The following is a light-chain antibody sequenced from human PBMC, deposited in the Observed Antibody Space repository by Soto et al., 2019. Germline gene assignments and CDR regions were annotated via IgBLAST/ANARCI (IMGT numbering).Light chain of an antibody. CDR3: AAWDDSLNGHLV. Sequence: QLVLTQAPSASGTPGQRVTISCSGSRSNIGTNTVNWYQQLPGTAPRLLIYRNNQRPSGVPDRFSGSKSGTSASLAISGLQSEDEADYYCAAWDDSLNGHLVFGGGTKLTVL. J-gene: IGLJ2*01. CDR1: RSNIGTNT. V-gene: IGLV1-44*01. CDR2: RNN.